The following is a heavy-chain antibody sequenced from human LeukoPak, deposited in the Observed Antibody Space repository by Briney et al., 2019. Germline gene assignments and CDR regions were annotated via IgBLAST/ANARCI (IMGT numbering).Heavy chain of an antibody. CDR2: INPKNGDT. CDR1: GGTFSSYG. V-gene: IGHV1-2*06. CDR3: GRGIQSFDP. J-gene: IGHJ5*02. Sequence: ASVKVSCKASGGTFSSYGISWVRQAPGQGLEWMGRINPKNGDTNYAQKFQDRVTMTRDTSMSAAYMEISRLTYDDTAVYYCGRGIQSFDPWGQGTLVTVSS.